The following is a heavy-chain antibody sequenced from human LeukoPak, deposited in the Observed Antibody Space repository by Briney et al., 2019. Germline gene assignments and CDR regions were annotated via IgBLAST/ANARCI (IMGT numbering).Heavy chain of an antibody. D-gene: IGHD6-13*01. V-gene: IGHV4-59*08. CDR2: ISNSGST. Sequence: PSETLSLTCTVSGGAITSHYWTWIRQSPVKGLEWIGDISNSGSTSYNPSLKSRVTISIDTSKSQFSLKLSSVTAADTAVYYCARHAGGISATGTRPFDYWGQGTLVTVSS. CDR3: ARHAGGISATGTRPFDY. CDR1: GGAITSHY. J-gene: IGHJ4*02.